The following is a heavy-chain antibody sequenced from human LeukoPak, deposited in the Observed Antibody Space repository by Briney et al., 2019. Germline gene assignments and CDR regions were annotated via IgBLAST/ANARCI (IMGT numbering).Heavy chain of an antibody. CDR3: ARATDRSYDDFWSGYFSSFDY. CDR1: GFTFSSYS. Sequence: GGSLRLSCAASGFTFSSYSMNWVRQAPGKGLEWVAVMSSDGANIYYAASVTGRFTISRENGADTLYLQMKSLTADDTALYYCARATDRSYDDFWSGYFSSFDYWGQGTLVTVSS. CDR2: MSSDGANI. V-gene: IGHV3-30*03. D-gene: IGHD3-3*01. J-gene: IGHJ4*02.